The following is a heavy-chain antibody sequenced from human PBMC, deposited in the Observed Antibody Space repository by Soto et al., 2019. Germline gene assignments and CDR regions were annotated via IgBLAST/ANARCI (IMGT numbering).Heavy chain of an antibody. J-gene: IGHJ5*02. Sequence: SETLSLTCTVSGGSISSSSYYWGWIRQPPGKGLEWIGSIYYSGSTYYNPSLKSRVTISVDTSKNQFSLKLSSVTAADTAVYYCASPKIAFYSRFDPWGQGTLVTVSS. V-gene: IGHV4-39*01. CDR3: ASPKIAFYSRFDP. D-gene: IGHD3-3*02. CDR2: IYYSGST. CDR1: GGSISSSSYY.